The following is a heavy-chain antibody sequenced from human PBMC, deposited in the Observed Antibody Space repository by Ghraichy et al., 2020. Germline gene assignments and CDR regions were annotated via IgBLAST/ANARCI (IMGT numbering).Heavy chain of an antibody. V-gene: IGHV3-7*04. J-gene: IGHJ1*01. CDR1: GFTFSNYW. CDR3: ARGGRSSWPAEYFQY. CDR2: IKQDGTET. Sequence: GGSLRLSCAGSGFTFSNYWMSWVRQAPGKGLEWVANIKQDGTETDYVDSVKGRLTFSRDNVKNSTYLQMNNLRVEDTAVYYCARGGRSSWPAEYFQYWGQGTLVTVSS. D-gene: IGHD6-13*01.